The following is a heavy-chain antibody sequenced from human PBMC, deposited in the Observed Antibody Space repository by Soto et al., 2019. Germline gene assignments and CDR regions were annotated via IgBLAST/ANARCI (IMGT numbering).Heavy chain of an antibody. V-gene: IGHV1-3*01. Sequence: XSVTVSFNASAYAFANYARRLVRHTPGQRLEWMGWINAGNGNTKYSQKFQGRVTITRDTSASIAYMELSSLRSEDTAVYYCARGGSLYWYFDLWGRGTLVTVSS. CDR1: AYAFANYA. J-gene: IGHJ2*01. CDR2: INAGNGNT. CDR3: ARGGSLYWYFDL. D-gene: IGHD1-26*01.